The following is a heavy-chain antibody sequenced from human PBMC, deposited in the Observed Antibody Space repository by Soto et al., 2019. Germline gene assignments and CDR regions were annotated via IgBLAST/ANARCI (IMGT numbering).Heavy chain of an antibody. V-gene: IGHV3-23*01. D-gene: IGHD6-19*01. Sequence: PGGSLRLSCAASGFTFSNSAMTWVRQAPGKGLEWVSGISGSGGSTYYADSVKGLSTITRDKSKTTLYLQRNSLRAEDTVVYYCAKCRGWLEDFFDYWGQGTLVTVSS. CDR1: GFTFSNSA. CDR2: ISGSGGST. CDR3: AKCRGWLEDFFDY. J-gene: IGHJ4*02.